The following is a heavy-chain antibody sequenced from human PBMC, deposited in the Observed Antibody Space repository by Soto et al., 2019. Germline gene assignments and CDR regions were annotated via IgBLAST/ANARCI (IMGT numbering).Heavy chain of an antibody. Sequence: SETLSLTCTVSGGSISSYYWSWIRQPPGKGLEWIGYIYYSGSTNYNPSLKSRVTLSVDTSKNQFSLKLSSVTAADTAVYYCGRYKIYYYDSSGYYDAFDIWRQGTMVTVSS. V-gene: IGHV4-59*01. CDR2: IYYSGST. D-gene: IGHD3-22*01. CDR3: GRYKIYYYDSSGYYDAFDI. CDR1: GGSISSYY. J-gene: IGHJ3*02.